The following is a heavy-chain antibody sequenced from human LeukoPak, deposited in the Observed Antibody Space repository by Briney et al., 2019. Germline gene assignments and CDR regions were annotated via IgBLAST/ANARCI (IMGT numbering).Heavy chain of an antibody. CDR2: VSYDGGSK. J-gene: IGHJ4*02. Sequence: PGRSLRLSCAASGFAFSSYAMHWVRQGPGKGLEWVALVSYDGGSKYYADSVKGRITISRGNSKNTLHLQMNSLRTEDTAVYYCARVKGGITAAGNYFDYWGQGTLVTVSS. D-gene: IGHD6-13*01. V-gene: IGHV3-30-3*01. CDR1: GFAFSSYA. CDR3: ARVKGGITAAGNYFDY.